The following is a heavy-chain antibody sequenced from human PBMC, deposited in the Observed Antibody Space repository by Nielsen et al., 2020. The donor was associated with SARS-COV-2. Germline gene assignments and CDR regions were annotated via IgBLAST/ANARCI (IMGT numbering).Heavy chain of an antibody. V-gene: IGHV3-30*04. CDR3: TKGAQLGDY. CDR2: MSSDGTND. Sequence: GESLKISCAASGFTFSSHAMHWVRQAPGKGLEWLTIMSSDGTNDHYADSVKGRFTISTDLSNNTLYLQMNSLRVEDTAIYYCTKGAQLGDYWGQGTLVTVSS. J-gene: IGHJ4*02. D-gene: IGHD6-13*01. CDR1: GFTFSSHA.